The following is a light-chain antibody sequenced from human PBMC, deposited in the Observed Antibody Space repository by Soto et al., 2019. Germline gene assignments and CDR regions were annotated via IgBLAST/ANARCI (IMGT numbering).Light chain of an antibody. CDR2: WAS. Sequence: DIVMTQSPDSLAVSLGERATINCKSSQSVLYNSNNKNYLAWYQQKPGQPPKLLIYWASTRESGVPDRFSGSGSGTDFTLPISSLQAEDVAVYYCQQYYSTPVTFGQGTKVEIK. V-gene: IGKV4-1*01. CDR3: QQYYSTPVT. J-gene: IGKJ1*01. CDR1: QSVLYNSNNKNY.